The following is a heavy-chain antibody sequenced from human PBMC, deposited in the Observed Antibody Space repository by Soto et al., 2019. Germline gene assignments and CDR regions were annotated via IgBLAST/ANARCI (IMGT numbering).Heavy chain of an antibody. V-gene: IGHV1-69*06. J-gene: IGHJ5*02. CDR2: IIPIFGTT. CDR3: ARDRTDSGYYTNWLDP. D-gene: IGHD3-22*01. CDR1: GGTFGSDA. Sequence: GASVKVSCKASGGTFGSDAITWVRQAPGQGLEWVGRIIPIFGTTNYAQNLQGRVTISADKSTLTSYMELHSPTSDDTALYYCARDRTDSGYYTNWLDPWGQGIQVTVSS.